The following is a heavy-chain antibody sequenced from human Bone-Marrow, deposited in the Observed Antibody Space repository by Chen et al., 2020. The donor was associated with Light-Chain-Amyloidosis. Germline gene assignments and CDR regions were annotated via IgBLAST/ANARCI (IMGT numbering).Heavy chain of an antibody. CDR3: ARRRDGYNFDY. D-gene: IGHD5-12*01. Sequence: EVQLEQSGPEVKKPGESLKISCKGSGYTIPNYWIGWVRQMTGKGLEWMGVIYPDDPDARYSPSFEGQVTISADKSITTAYLQWRSLKASDTAMYYCARRRDGYNFDYWGQGTLVTVSS. J-gene: IGHJ4*02. CDR2: IYPDDPDA. CDR1: GYTIPNYW. V-gene: IGHV5-51*01.